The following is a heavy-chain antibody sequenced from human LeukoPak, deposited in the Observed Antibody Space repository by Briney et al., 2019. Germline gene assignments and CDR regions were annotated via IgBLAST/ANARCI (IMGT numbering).Heavy chain of an antibody. CDR1: GYTFTDYY. CDR2: VDPEDGET. V-gene: IGHV1-69-2*01. Sequence: GASVKVSCKASGYTFTDYYMHWVQQAPGKGREWMGLVDPEDGETIYAEKFQGRVTITADTSTDTAYMELSSLRSEDTAVYYCATGARVTIFGVVIPPFDYWGQGTLVTVSS. J-gene: IGHJ4*02. CDR3: ATGARVTIFGVVIPPFDY. D-gene: IGHD3-3*01.